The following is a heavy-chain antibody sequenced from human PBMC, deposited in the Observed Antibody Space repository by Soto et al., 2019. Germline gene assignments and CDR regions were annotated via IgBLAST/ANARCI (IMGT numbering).Heavy chain of an antibody. J-gene: IGHJ4*02. Sequence: EVPLLESGGGLVQPGGSLRLSCAASGFTFSSYAMSWVRQAPGKGLEWVSGISGSGGNTYYADSVKGRFTISRDNSKTTLYLQMNSLRAEDTAVYYCAKDRFRVTMIVADYWGQGTLVTVSS. CDR3: AKDRFRVTMIVADY. V-gene: IGHV3-23*01. CDR2: ISGSGGNT. CDR1: GFTFSSYA. D-gene: IGHD3-22*01.